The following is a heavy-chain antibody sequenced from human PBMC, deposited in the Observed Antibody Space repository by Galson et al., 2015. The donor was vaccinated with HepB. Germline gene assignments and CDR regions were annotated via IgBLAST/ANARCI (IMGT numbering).Heavy chain of an antibody. CDR2: ISVSSRTI. CDR3: ARIEGAGHIGATGEFDY. CDR1: GFTFSSYG. D-gene: IGHD5-12*01. J-gene: IGHJ4*02. V-gene: IGHV3-48*02. Sequence: SLRLSCAASGFTFSSYGMNWVRQAPGKGLEWLSYISVSSRTIYYADSVKGRFTISRDNAKNSLFLQMNSLRDEDTAVYYCARIEGAGHIGATGEFDYWGQGTLVTVSS.